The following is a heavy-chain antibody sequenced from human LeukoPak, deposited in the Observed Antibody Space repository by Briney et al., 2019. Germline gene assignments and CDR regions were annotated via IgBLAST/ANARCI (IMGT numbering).Heavy chain of an antibody. Sequence: GGSLRLSCAASGFTFSSYWMSWVRQAPGKGLEWVANIKQDGSEKYYVDSVKGRFTISRDNAKNSLYLQMNSLRAEDTAVYYCARDNPWGYYYMDVWGKGTTVTVSS. CDR3: ARDNPWGYYYMDV. J-gene: IGHJ6*03. CDR1: GFTFSSYW. D-gene: IGHD3-16*01. V-gene: IGHV3-7*01. CDR2: IKQDGSEK.